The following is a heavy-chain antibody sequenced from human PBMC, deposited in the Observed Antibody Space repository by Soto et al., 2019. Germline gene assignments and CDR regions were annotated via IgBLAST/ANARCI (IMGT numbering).Heavy chain of an antibody. Sequence: QVQLQQWGAGPLRPLETLSLTCGVSGGSFSGYYWAWIRQSPGKGLEWIGEINDRGPITYNPSLKRRVSISVDTSKNHYSLKLMSVTAADTAVYYSARESHDILPGPPWVWYFDLWGRGTLVTVSS. CDR1: GGSFSGYY. D-gene: IGHD3-9*01. CDR3: ARESHDILPGPPWVWYFDL. J-gene: IGHJ2*01. V-gene: IGHV4-34*01. CDR2: INDRGPI.